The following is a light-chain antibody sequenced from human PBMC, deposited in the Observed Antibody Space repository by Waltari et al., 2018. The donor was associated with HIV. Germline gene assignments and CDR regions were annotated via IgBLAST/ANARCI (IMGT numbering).Light chain of an antibody. V-gene: IGKV4-1*01. CDR1: RSVLFSPNNQNY. Sequence: DIVMTQSPDSLAVSLGERAAMKCKSSRSVLFSPNNQNYLAWYQQKPGQPPQVILSGASTRKSGVRDRFCASGSGTDFTLTIIRLQPEDVALYYCQQYFTTPPTFGQGTKVELK. CDR2: GAS. J-gene: IGKJ1*01. CDR3: QQYFTTPPT.